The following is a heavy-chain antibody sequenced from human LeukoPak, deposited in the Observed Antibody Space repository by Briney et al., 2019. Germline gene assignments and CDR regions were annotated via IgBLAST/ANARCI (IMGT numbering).Heavy chain of an antibody. D-gene: IGHD1-26*01. CDR1: GGSISSYY. V-gene: IGHV4-4*07. CDR3: ASDLGLTDYYYGMDV. Sequence: SETLSLTCTVSGGSISSYYWSWIRQPAGKGLEWIGRIYTSGSTNYNPSLKSRVTMSVDTSKNQFSLKLSSVTAADTAVYYCASDLGLTDYYYGMDVWGQGTTVTVSS. J-gene: IGHJ6*02. CDR2: IYTSGST.